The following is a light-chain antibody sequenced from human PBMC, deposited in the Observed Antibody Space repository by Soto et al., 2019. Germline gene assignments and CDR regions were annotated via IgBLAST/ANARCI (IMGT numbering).Light chain of an antibody. CDR3: QHYGSSPPFT. CDR1: QSVTSTY. CDR2: GAS. V-gene: IGKV3-20*01. Sequence: DIVLTHSPGTLSLSPGERATLSCMASQSVTSTYLAWYHQKPGQSPRLLIYGASSRATGIPDRFSGSGSETDFTLTISRLEPEDFAVYYCQHYGSSPPFTFGPGTKVDIK. J-gene: IGKJ3*01.